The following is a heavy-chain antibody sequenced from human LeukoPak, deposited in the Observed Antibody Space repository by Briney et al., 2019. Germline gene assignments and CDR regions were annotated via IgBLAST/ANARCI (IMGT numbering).Heavy chain of an antibody. CDR1: GFTFSSYA. V-gene: IGHV3-23*01. J-gene: IGHJ3*02. CDR3: AKSPALMVRGVSAFDI. D-gene: IGHD3-10*01. CDR2: ISGSGGST. Sequence: GGSLRLSCAASGFTFSSYAMSWVRQAPGKGLEWVSAISGSGGSTYYADSVKGRFTISRDNSKNTLYLQMNSLRAEDTAVYYCAKSPALMVRGVSAFDIWGQGTMVTVSS.